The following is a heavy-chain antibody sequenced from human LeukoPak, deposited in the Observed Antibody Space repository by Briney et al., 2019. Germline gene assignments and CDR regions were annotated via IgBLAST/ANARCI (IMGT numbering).Heavy chain of an antibody. Sequence: GRSLRLSCAASGFTFSSYWMHWVRQAPGKGLVWVSRINSDGSSTNYADSVKGRFTISRDNAKNTLYLQVKSLRAEDTAVYYCARGPSGWGSLDSWGQGTLVTVSS. J-gene: IGHJ4*02. V-gene: IGHV3-74*01. CDR3: ARGPSGWGSLDS. D-gene: IGHD7-27*01. CDR2: INSDGSST. CDR1: GFTFSSYW.